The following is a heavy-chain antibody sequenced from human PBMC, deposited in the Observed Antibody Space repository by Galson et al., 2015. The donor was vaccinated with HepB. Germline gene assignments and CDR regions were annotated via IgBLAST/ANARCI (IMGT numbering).Heavy chain of an antibody. CDR3: ARATAASPYYYYMDV. CDR1: GFTFSSYS. V-gene: IGHV3-48*01. Sequence: SLRLSCAASGFTFSSYSMNWVRQAPGKGLEWVSYISSSSSTINYADSVKGRFTITRDNAKNSLYLQMNSLRAEDTAVYYCARATAASPYYYYMDVWGKGTTVTVSS. D-gene: IGHD6-6*01. CDR2: ISSSSSTI. J-gene: IGHJ6*03.